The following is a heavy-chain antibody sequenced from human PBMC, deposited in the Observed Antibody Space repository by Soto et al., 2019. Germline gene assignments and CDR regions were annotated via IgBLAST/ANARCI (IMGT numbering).Heavy chain of an antibody. CDR2: LDQSGGT. Sequence: PSETLSLTCAVVGDSLRGQSWNWIRQSPGKGLEWIGELDQSGGTNYNPSLKSRAIISDDTSKNQFSLTLTSVTAADTAVYYCARRLGSSDYYYGMDVWGQGTTVTVSS. CDR1: GDSLRGQS. V-gene: IGHV4-34*01. J-gene: IGHJ6*02. D-gene: IGHD1-26*01. CDR3: ARRLGSSDYYYGMDV.